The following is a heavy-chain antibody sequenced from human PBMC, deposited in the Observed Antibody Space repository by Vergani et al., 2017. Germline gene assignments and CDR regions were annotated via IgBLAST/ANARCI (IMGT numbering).Heavy chain of an antibody. J-gene: IGHJ4*02. Sequence: EVQLLESGGGLVQPGGSLRLPCAASGFTFSSYAMSWVRQAPGKGLEWVSAISGSGGSTYYADSVKGRFTISREDSKNTLYRQMNSLRAEDTAVYYCAGGYSSLSQHFVLRAGWFDDWGQGTLVTVSS. CDR3: AGGYSSLSQHFVLRAGWFDD. V-gene: IGHV3-23*01. CDR2: ISGSGGST. D-gene: IGHD6-6*01. CDR1: GFTFSSYA.